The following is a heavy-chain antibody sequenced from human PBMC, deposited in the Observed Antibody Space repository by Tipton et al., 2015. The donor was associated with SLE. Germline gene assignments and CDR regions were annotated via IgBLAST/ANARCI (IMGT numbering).Heavy chain of an antibody. V-gene: IGHV4-59*08. CDR2: ISYGGGT. D-gene: IGHD2-2*01. J-gene: IGHJ6*02. Sequence: TLSLTCSVSGGSISSNYWIWIRQPPGKGLEWNGYISYGGGTNHNPSLKSRVTISVDPAKNQFSLKLTSVTAADTAVYYCARGMLTSRGAIFGVDVWGQGTSVNVSS. CDR1: GGSISSNY. CDR3: ARGMLTSRGAIFGVDV.